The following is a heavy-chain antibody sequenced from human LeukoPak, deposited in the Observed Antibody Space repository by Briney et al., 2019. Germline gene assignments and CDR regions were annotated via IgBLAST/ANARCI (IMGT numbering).Heavy chain of an antibody. J-gene: IGHJ4*02. D-gene: IGHD5/OR15-5a*01. CDR1: GYTFTGYY. V-gene: IGHV1-2*02. CDR2: ISSNSGGT. Sequence: ASVTDSFKATGYTFTGYYMHWVRPARGQGLEWMGCISSNSGGTNYAQKFQGRVTMTRDTSISTAYMELSRLRSDDTAVYYCARDDTVSEGGFDYWGQGTLVTVSS. CDR3: ARDDTVSEGGFDY.